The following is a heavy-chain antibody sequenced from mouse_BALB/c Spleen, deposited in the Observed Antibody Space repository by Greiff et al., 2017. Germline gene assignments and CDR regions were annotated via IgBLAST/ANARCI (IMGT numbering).Heavy chain of an antibody. J-gene: IGHJ4*01. CDR2: ISYSGST. D-gene: IGHD2-4*01. CDR1: GDSITSGY. CDR3: ASRGLRRSGDAMDY. V-gene: IGHV3-8*02. Sequence: DVQLVESGPSLVKPSQTLSLTCSVTGDSITSGYWNWIRKFPGNKLEYMGYISYSGSTYYNPSLKSRISITRDTSKNQYYLQLNSVTTEDTATYYCASRGLRRSGDAMDYWGQGTSVTVSS.